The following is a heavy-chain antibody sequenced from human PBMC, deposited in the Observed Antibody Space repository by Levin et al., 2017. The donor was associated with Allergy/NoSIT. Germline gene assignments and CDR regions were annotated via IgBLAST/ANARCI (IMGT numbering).Heavy chain of an antibody. CDR3: ARQLWFGELGAGAFDI. D-gene: IGHD3-10*01. CDR1: GFTFSSYA. CDR2: ISYDGSNK. Sequence: GGSLRLSCAASGFTFSSYAMHWVRQAPGKGLEWVAVISYDGSNKYYADSVKGRFTISRDNSKNTLYLQMNSLRAEDTAVYYCARQLWFGELGAGAFDIWGQGTMVTVSS. J-gene: IGHJ3*02. V-gene: IGHV3-30-3*01.